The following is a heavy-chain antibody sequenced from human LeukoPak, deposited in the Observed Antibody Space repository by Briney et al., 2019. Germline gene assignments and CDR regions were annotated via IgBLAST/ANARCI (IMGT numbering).Heavy chain of an antibody. D-gene: IGHD5-24*01. V-gene: IGHV3-11*01. CDR1: GVTFSDHY. CDR2: ISASGDTI. CDR3: AARSVASNPEAY. Sequence: GGSLRLSCAASGVTFSDHYMSWNRQAPGKGLEWVSYISASGDTIYYADSVKGRFTISRDNARSSLYLQMSSLRAEDTAVYYCAARSVASNPEAYWGQGTLVTVSS. J-gene: IGHJ4*02.